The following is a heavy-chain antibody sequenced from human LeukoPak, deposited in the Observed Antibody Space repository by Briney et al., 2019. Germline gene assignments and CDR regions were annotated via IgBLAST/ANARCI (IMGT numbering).Heavy chain of an antibody. V-gene: IGHV1-69*13. CDR1: GGTFSSYA. CDR2: IIPIFGTA. D-gene: IGHD2-2*01. Sequence: ASVKVSCKASGGTFSSYAISWERQAPGQGLEWMGGIIPIFGTANYAQKFQGRVTITADESTSTAYMELISLRSEDTAVYYCARAWDFDIVVLPWFDPWGQGTLVTVSS. J-gene: IGHJ5*02. CDR3: ARAWDFDIVVLPWFDP.